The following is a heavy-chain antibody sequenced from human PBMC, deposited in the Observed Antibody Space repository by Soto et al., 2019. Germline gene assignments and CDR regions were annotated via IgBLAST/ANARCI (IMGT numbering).Heavy chain of an antibody. CDR2: IWFDGSKK. CDR1: GFTFRSYG. CDR3: ARDRLVPYGYGMDV. Sequence: QMQLVESGGGVVQPGRSLRLSCAASGFTFRSYGIHWVRQAPGKELERVALIWFDGSKKYYVDSVKGRFAVSRDNSKNTLYLQMNSLRVEDTAVYYCARDRLVPYGYGMDVWGQGTTVTVSS. J-gene: IGHJ6*02. V-gene: IGHV3-33*01. D-gene: IGHD2-2*01.